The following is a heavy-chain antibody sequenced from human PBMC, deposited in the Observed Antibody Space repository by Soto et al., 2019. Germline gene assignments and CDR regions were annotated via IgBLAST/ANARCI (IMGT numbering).Heavy chain of an antibody. CDR1: GYTVTGYY. CDR2: INPNSGGT. J-gene: IGHJ6*02. V-gene: IGHV1-2*04. CDR3: ARDRVLRYFDWLQGAGYYYYGMDV. Sequence: ASVKVSCKASGYTVTGYYMHWVRQAPGQGLEWMGWINPNSGGTNYAQKFQGWVTMTRDTSISTAYMELSRLRSDDTAVYYCARDRVLRYFDWLQGAGYYYYGMDVWGQGTTVTVSS. D-gene: IGHD3-9*01.